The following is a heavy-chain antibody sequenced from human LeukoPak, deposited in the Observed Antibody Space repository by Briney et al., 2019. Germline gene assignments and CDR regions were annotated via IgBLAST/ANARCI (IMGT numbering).Heavy chain of an antibody. Sequence: ASVKVSCKVSGYTLTELSMHWVRQAPGKGLEWMGGFDPEDGETIYAQKFQGRVTMTEDTSTDTAYMELSGLRSEDTAVYYCATDPKKKDIAAAGYYFDYWGQGTLVTVSS. J-gene: IGHJ4*02. V-gene: IGHV1-24*01. D-gene: IGHD6-13*01. CDR1: GYTLTELS. CDR2: FDPEDGET. CDR3: ATDPKKKDIAAAGYYFDY.